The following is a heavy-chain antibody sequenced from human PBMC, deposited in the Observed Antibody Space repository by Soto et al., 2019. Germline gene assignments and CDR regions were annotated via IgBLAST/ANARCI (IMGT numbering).Heavy chain of an antibody. Sequence: GGSLRLSCAASGFTFSSYWMHWIRQAPGKGLVWVSRVSSDGSSTVYANSVKGRLTISRDNAKNTLYLQMNSLSDEDTAVYYCAKVGALDTAMVPSNYWGQGTLVTVSS. CDR1: GFTFSSYW. J-gene: IGHJ4*02. CDR3: AKVGALDTAMVPSNY. CDR2: VSSDGSST. V-gene: IGHV3-74*01. D-gene: IGHD5-18*01.